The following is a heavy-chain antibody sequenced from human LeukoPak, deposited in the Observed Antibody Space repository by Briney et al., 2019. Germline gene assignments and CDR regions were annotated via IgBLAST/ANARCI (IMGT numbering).Heavy chain of an antibody. V-gene: IGHV4-39*01. J-gene: IGHJ4*02. CDR3: ARLGAGPTYYDFWSGYSSFYFDY. CDR1: GGSTSSSNYY. D-gene: IGHD3-3*01. Sequence: PSETLSLTCTVSGGSTSSSNYYWGWIRQPPGKGLEWIGGIHYSGNTYYNPSLKSRVTISVDTSKNQFFLKLSSVTAADTAVYYCARLGAGPTYYDFWSGYSSFYFDYWGQGTLVTVSS. CDR2: IHYSGNT.